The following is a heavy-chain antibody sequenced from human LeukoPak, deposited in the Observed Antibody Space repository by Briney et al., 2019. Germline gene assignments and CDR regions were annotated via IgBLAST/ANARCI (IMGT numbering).Heavy chain of an antibody. CDR2: ISGDGGST. Sequence: PGGSLRLSCSASGFTFSSFAMYWVRQAPGEGLEYVSDISGDGGSTYYADSVKGRFTISRDNSKNTLYLQMRSLRVEDTAVYYCVKDFRGIPIDYWGQGTLVTVSS. V-gene: IGHV3-64D*06. J-gene: IGHJ4*02. D-gene: IGHD3-10*01. CDR3: VKDFRGIPIDY. CDR1: GFTFSSFA.